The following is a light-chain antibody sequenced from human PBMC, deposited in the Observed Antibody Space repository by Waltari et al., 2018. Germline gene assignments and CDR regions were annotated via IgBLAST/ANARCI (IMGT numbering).Light chain of an antibody. CDR2: DVS. Sequence: QSALTQPASVSGSPGQSLAISCTGTSSDVGRYNWVSWYQQNPGKAPKVLIFDVSNRPSGVSNRFSGSKSGNTASLTISGLQAEDEADYYCSSYTSRHTMLFGGGTKLTVL. V-gene: IGLV2-14*01. J-gene: IGLJ2*01. CDR1: SSDVGRYNW. CDR3: SSYTSRHTML.